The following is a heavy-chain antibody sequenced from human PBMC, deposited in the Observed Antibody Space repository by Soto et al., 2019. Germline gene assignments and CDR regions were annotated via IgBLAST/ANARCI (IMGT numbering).Heavy chain of an antibody. CDR1: GGTFSSYA. D-gene: IGHD2-2*01. V-gene: IGHV1-69*01. Sequence: QVQLVQSGAEVKKPGSSVKVSCKASGGTFSSYALSWVRQAPGHGLEWMGGIIPIFGTANYAQKFQGRVTITADESTSTAYMELSSLRSEDTAVYYCARLVVVPSAMAGWGWFDPWGQGTLVTVSS. J-gene: IGHJ5*02. CDR2: IIPIFGTA. CDR3: ARLVVVPSAMAGWGWFDP.